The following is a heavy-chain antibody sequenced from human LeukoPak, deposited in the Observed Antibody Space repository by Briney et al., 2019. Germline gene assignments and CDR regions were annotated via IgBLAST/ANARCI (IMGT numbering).Heavy chain of an antibody. CDR3: ASEVISAAGKEGWFDP. V-gene: IGHV3-7*01. CDR1: GFTFSSYW. CDR2: IKQDGSEK. Sequence: GGSLRLSCAASGFTFSSYWMSWVRQAPGKGLEWVANIKQDGSEKYYVDSVKGRFTISRDNAKNSLYLQMNSLRAEDTAVYYCASEVISAAGKEGWFDPWGQGTLVTVSS. D-gene: IGHD6-13*01. J-gene: IGHJ5*02.